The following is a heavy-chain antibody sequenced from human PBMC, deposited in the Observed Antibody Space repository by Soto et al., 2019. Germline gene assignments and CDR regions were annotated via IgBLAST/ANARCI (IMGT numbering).Heavy chain of an antibody. J-gene: IGHJ6*02. Sequence: SETLSLTCTVSGGSISSGGYYWSWIRQHPGKGLEWIGYIYYSGSTYYNPSLKSRVTISVDTSRNQFSLKLSYVTAADTAVYYCARVKFGELYGMDVWGQGTTVTVSS. V-gene: IGHV4-31*03. D-gene: IGHD3-10*01. CDR2: IYYSGST. CDR1: GGSISSGGYY. CDR3: ARVKFGELYGMDV.